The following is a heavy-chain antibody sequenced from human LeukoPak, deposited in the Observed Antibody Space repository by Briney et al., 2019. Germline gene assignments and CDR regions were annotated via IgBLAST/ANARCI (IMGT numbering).Heavy chain of an antibody. J-gene: IGHJ4*02. D-gene: IGHD6-13*01. V-gene: IGHV3-30*18. CDR1: GFTFSIYG. CDR3: AKDRFTRIGATGYFEY. CDR2: ISNDGSNI. Sequence: PGGSLRLSCAASGFTFSIYGMHWVRQAPGKGLEWVAVISNDGSNIYYANSVKGRLTIFRDNSKNTVYLQMNSLRTDDTAVYYCAKDRFTRIGATGYFEYWGQGTLVTVSS.